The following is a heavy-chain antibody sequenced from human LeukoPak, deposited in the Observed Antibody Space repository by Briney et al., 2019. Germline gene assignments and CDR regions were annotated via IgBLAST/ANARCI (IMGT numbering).Heavy chain of an antibody. CDR1: GFTFSSYA. D-gene: IGHD3-16*01. CDR3: AKYGGSRKYYFDY. J-gene: IGHJ4*02. CDR2: ISGSGGST. V-gene: IGHV3-23*01. Sequence: GGSLRLSCAASGFTFSSYAMSWVRQAPGKGLEWVSAISGSGGSTYYADSVKGRFTISRDNSKNTLYPQMNSLRAEDTAVYYCAKYGGSRKYYFDYWGQGTLVTVSS.